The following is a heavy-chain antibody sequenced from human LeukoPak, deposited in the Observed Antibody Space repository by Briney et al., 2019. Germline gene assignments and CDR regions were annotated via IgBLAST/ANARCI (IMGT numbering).Heavy chain of an antibody. CDR1: GYTFTSYA. D-gene: IGHD2-21*02. Sequence: ASVKVSCKASGYTFTSYAMNWVRQAPGQGLEWMGWINTNTGNPTYAQGFTGRFVFSLDTSVSTAYLQISSLKAEDTAVYYCAREELAYCGGDCPLDAFDIWGQGTMVTVSS. J-gene: IGHJ3*02. CDR2: INTNTGNP. V-gene: IGHV7-4-1*02. CDR3: AREELAYCGGDCPLDAFDI.